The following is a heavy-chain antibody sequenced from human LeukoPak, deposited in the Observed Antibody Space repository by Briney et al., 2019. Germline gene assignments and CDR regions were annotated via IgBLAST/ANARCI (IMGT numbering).Heavy chain of an antibody. J-gene: IGHJ4*02. V-gene: IGHV1-18*01. CDR1: GYTFASYG. CDR2: INTYNGNT. D-gene: IGHD4-17*01. CDR3: ARDSGAWHRFDY. Sequence: ASVKVSCKATGYTFASYGIIWVRQAPGQGLEWMGWINTYNGNTDYAQRLLGRVTMTTDTSTNTAYMELRSLRSDDTAVYYCARDSGAWHRFDYWGQGTLVTVSS.